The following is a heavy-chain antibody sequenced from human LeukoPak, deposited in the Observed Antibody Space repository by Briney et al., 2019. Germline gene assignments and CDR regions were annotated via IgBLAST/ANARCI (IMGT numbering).Heavy chain of an antibody. D-gene: IGHD3-10*01. CDR3: ARESQSVLWFGVHL. J-gene: IGHJ4*01. CDR1: GGSISSSNW. CDR2: INHSGST. V-gene: IGHV4-4*02. Sequence: SETLSLTCAVSGGSISSSNWWSWIRQPPGKGLEWIGEINHSGSTNYNPSLKSRVTISVDTSKNQFSLKLSSVTAADTAVYHCARESQSVLWFGVHLWGHGTLVTVSS.